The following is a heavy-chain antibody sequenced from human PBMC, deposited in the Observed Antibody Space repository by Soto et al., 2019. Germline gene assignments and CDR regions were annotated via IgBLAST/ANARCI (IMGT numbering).Heavy chain of an antibody. CDR2: ISISGGTI. Sequence: EVQLVESGGGLVQPGGSLRLSCAASGFTVSSYEMDWVRQAPGKGLEWVAYISISGGTIYYGDSVEGRFTISRDNADNSLYLQMNSLRAEDTAVYYCTKEKSVINSGYDAFDIWGRGTVVTVSS. V-gene: IGHV3-48*03. D-gene: IGHD5-12*01. CDR3: TKEKSVINSGYDAFDI. CDR1: GFTVSSYE. J-gene: IGHJ3*02.